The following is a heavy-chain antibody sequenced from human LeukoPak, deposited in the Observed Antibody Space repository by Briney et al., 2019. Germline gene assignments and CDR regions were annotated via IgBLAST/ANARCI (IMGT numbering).Heavy chain of an antibody. V-gene: IGHV3-53*01. CDR3: ARGSALYGMDV. CDR1: GFTVSSNY. CDR2: IYSGGST. Sequence: GGPLRLSCAASGFTVSSNYMSWVRQAPGKGLEWVSVIYSGGSTYYADSVKGRFTISRDNSKNTLYLQMNSLRAEDTAVYYCARGSALYGMDVWGQGTTVTVSS. J-gene: IGHJ6*02.